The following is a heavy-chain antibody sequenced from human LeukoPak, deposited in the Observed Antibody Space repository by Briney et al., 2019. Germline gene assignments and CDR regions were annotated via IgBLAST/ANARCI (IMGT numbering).Heavy chain of an antibody. CDR2: ISGSGGST. J-gene: IGHJ3*02. D-gene: IGHD5-18*01. Sequence: PGGSLRLSCAASGFNFGSYAMSWVRLAPGKGLEWVSAISGSGGSTNYADSVEGRFTISRDNSKNTLDLQMNSLRAEDTAVYYCAKNVGSGYTYGSYAFDIWGQGTMVTVSS. V-gene: IGHV3-23*01. CDR3: AKNVGSGYTYGSYAFDI. CDR1: GFNFGSYA.